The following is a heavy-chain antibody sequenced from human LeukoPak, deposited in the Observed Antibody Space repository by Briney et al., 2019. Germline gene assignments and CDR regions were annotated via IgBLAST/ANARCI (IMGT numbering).Heavy chain of an antibody. D-gene: IGHD3-22*01. Sequence: GASVKVSCKASGYTFTSYYMHWVRQAPGQGLEWMGWINPNSGGTNYAQKFQGRVTMTRDTSISTAYMELSRLRSDDTAVYYCARALDYDSSDQSLPYWGQGTLVTVSS. J-gene: IGHJ4*02. CDR1: GYTFTSYY. V-gene: IGHV1-2*02. CDR3: ARALDYDSSDQSLPY. CDR2: INPNSGGT.